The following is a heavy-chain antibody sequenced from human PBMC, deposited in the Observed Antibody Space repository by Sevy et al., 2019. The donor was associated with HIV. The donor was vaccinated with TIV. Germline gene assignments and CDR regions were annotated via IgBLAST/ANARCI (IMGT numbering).Heavy chain of an antibody. V-gene: IGHV1-69*13. CDR3: ARDPVVPAAIPTSYYYYGMDV. J-gene: IGHJ6*02. Sequence: ASVKVSCKASGGTFSSYAISWVRQAPGQGLEWMGGIIPIFGTANYAQKFQGRVTITADESTGTAYMELSSLRSEDTAVYYCARDPVVPAAIPTSYYYYGMDVWGQGTTVTVSS. CDR2: IIPIFGTA. D-gene: IGHD2-2*01. CDR1: GGTFSSYA.